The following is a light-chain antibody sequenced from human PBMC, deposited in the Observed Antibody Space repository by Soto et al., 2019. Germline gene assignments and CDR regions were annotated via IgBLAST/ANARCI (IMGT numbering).Light chain of an antibody. CDR3: QKYFSAPWT. CDR2: AAS. CDR1: QTISSW. J-gene: IGKJ1*01. V-gene: IGKV1-27*01. Sequence: DIQMTQSPSTLSGSVGDRVTITCRASQTISSWLAWYQQKSGEVPKLLIYAASTLQSGVPSRFSGSGSGTDFTLTISSLQPEDVATYYCQKYFSAPWTFGQGTKVDIK.